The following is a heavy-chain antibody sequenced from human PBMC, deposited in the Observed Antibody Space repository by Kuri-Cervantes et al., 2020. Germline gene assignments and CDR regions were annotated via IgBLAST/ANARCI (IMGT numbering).Heavy chain of an antibody. D-gene: IGHD6-19*01. V-gene: IGHV4-39*07. Sequence: SETLSLTCTVSGGSISSSSYYWGWIRRPPGKGLEWIGSIYYSGSTYYNPSLKSRVTMSVDASKNQFSLKLSSVTAAATAVYYCAREYGLGGSSGWYEVPLPSGAFDIWGQGTMVTVSS. J-gene: IGHJ3*02. CDR3: AREYGLGGSSGWYEVPLPSGAFDI. CDR2: IYYSGST. CDR1: GGSISSSSYY.